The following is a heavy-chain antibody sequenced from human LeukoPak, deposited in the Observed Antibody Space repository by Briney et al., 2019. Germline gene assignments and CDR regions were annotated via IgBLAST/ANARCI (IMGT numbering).Heavy chain of an antibody. CDR2: INHSGST. J-gene: IGHJ4*02. Sequence: SETLSLTCAVYGGSFSGYYRSWIRQPPGKGLEWIGEINHSGSTNYNPSLKSRVTISVDTSKNQFSLKLSSVTAADTAVYYCARYCSGGSCYRQRKIDYWGQGTLVTVSS. D-gene: IGHD2-15*01. V-gene: IGHV4-34*01. CDR1: GGSFSGYY. CDR3: ARYCSGGSCYRQRKIDY.